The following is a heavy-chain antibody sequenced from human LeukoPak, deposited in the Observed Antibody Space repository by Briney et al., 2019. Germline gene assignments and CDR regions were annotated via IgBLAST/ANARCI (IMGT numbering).Heavy chain of an antibody. V-gene: IGHV3-53*01. Sequence: GGSLRLSCAASGFTVSSNYMSWVRQAPGKGLVWVSVLYRDGTTYYADSVKGRFTISGDNSKNTLYLQMNNLRAEDTAVYYCAKQLGYCSDGSCYFPYWGQGTLVTVSS. CDR2: LYRDGTT. CDR3: AKQLGYCSDGSCYFPY. J-gene: IGHJ4*02. CDR1: GFTVSSNY. D-gene: IGHD2-15*01.